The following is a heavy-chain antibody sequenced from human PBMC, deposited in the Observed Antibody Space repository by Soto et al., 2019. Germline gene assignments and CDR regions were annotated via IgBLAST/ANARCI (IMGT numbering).Heavy chain of an antibody. V-gene: IGHV1-18*04. CDR2: ISAYNGST. J-gene: IGHJ6*02. D-gene: IGHD4-4*01. CDR3: AKTVTTNYYYYGMDV. CDR1: GYTFTSYG. Sequence: ASVKVSCKASGYTFTSYGISWVRQAPGQGLEWMGWISAYNGSTNYAQKLQGRVTMTTDTSTSTAYMELRSLRSDDTAVYYCAKTVTTNYYYYGMDVWGQGTTVTVSS.